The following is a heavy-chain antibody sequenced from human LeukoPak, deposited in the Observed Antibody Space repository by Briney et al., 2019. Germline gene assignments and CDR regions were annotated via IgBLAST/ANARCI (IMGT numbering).Heavy chain of an antibody. Sequence: GGSLRLSCTASGFTFGDYGMSWVRQAPGKGLEWVGFIRRKADGGTTEYAASVKGRFTISRDDSKSTADLRMNSLKTEDTAVYYCTRRGIWFGSLALDYWGQGTLVTVSS. J-gene: IGHJ4*02. D-gene: IGHD3-10*01. CDR2: IRRKADGGTT. CDR1: GFTFGDYG. V-gene: IGHV3-49*04. CDR3: TRRGIWFGSLALDY.